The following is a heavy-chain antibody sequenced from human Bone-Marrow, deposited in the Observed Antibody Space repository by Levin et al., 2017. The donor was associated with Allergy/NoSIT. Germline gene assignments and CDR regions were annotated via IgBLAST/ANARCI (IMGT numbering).Heavy chain of an antibody. CDR2: IRPHTGGT. CDR1: GYTVTGYH. J-gene: IGHJ4*02. V-gene: IGHV1-2*07. CDR3: ASGSWAFFDH. D-gene: IGHD2-15*01. Sequence: EASVKVSCKATGYTVTGYHIHWIRQAPGLGLQWMGWIRPHTGGTKYAPNFLGRVTMTADLSASTTYLELSSLRPDDTAVYYCASGSWAFFDHWGQGTLVSVSS.